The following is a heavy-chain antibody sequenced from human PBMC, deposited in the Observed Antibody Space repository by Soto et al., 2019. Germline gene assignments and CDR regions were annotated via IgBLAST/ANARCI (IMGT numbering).Heavy chain of an antibody. V-gene: IGHV3-11*06. J-gene: IGHJ3*01. CDR3: AKEIFTGSGAAFDV. CDR2: TSHHTTNT. Sequence: QAQLVESGGDLVEPGGSLRLSCVASGFTFSDYYMTWVRQAPGKGLEWVTHTSHHTTNTNYAASVRGRFTISRDNALNSLYLQMNRLTVEDTAVYYCAKEIFTGSGAAFDVWGPGTRVTVSS. D-gene: IGHD1-26*01. CDR1: GFTFSDYY.